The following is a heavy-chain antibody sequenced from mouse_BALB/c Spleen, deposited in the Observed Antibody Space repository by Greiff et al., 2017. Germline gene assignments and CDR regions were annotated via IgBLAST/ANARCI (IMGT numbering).Heavy chain of an antibody. CDR2: INPYNDGT. Sequence: EVKLMESGPELVKPGASVKMSCKASGYTFTSYVMHWVKQKPGQGLEWIGYINPYNDGTKYNEKFKGKATLTSDKSSSTAYMELSSLTSEDSAVYYCARNYGSSYAHYWGQGTTLTVSS. CDR1: GYTFTSYV. CDR3: ARNYGSSYAHY. V-gene: IGHV1-14*01. D-gene: IGHD1-1*01. J-gene: IGHJ2*01.